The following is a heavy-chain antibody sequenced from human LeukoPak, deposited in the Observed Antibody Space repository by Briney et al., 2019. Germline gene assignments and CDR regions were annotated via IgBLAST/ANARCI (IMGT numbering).Heavy chain of an antibody. J-gene: IGHJ4*02. CDR2: ISYDGSNK. D-gene: IGHD1-1*01. CDR1: GFTFSSYA. CDR3: AREVSNEYYFDY. V-gene: IGHV3-30-3*01. Sequence: GRSLRLSCAASGFTFSSYAMHWVRQAPGKGLEWVAVISYDGSNKYYADPVKGRFTISRDNSKNTLYLQMNSLRAEDTAVYYCAREVSNEYYFDYWGQGTLVTVSS.